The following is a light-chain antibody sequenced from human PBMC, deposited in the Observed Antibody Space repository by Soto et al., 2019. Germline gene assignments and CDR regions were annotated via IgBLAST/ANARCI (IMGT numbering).Light chain of an antibody. CDR2: GAS. J-gene: IGKJ5*01. CDR3: QQYNNWPPFT. CDR1: QSISSS. V-gene: IGKV3-15*01. Sequence: EIVLTQAPCALSLSPADTAPLSCMASQSISSSLAWYQQKPGQAPRLLIYGASTRATGIPARFSGSGSGTEFTLTISSLQSEDFAVYYCQQYNNWPPFTFGQGTRLENK.